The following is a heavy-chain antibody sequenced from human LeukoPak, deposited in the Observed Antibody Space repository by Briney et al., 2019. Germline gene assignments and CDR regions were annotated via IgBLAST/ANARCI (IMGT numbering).Heavy chain of an antibody. CDR3: AKIIYGSGSYYLFDY. V-gene: IGHV3-23*01. Sequence: GGSLRLSCAASGFTFSSYAMSWVRQAPGKGLEWVSAISGSGGSTYYADSVKGRFTISRDNSKNTLYLQMNSLRAEDTAVYYCAKIIYGSGSYYLFDYWGQGTLVTVSS. J-gene: IGHJ4*02. CDR1: GFTFSSYA. CDR2: ISGSGGST. D-gene: IGHD3-10*01.